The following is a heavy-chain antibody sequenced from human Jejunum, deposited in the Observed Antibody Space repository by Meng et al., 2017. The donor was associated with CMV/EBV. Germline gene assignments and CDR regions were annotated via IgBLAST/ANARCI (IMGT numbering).Heavy chain of an antibody. CDR3: AREQVVVGPAGYYYYGMDV. V-gene: IGHV1-2*02. J-gene: IGHJ6*02. D-gene: IGHD2-2*01. CDR1: IGYY. Sequence: IGYYMHWVRQAPGQGLEWMGWINPKTGGTNYAQKFQGRVTMTRDTSLTTAYMELSRLRSDDTSVYYCAREQVVVGPAGYYYYGMDVWGQGTTVTVSS. CDR2: INPKTGGT.